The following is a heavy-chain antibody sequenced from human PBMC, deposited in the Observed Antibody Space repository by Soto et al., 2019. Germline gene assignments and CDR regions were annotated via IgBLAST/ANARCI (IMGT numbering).Heavy chain of an antibody. CDR2: IIPIFGTA. V-gene: IGHV1-69*01. CDR3: ARGPPYYDYVWGSYTYGMDV. J-gene: IGHJ6*02. Sequence: QVQLVQSGAEVKKPGSSVKVSCKASGGTFSSYAISWVRQAPGQGLEWMGGIIPIFGTANYAQKFQGRVTITADESTSTAYMELSSLRSEDTAVYYCARGPPYYDYVWGSYTYGMDVWGQGTTVTGSS. D-gene: IGHD3-16*01. CDR1: GGTFSSYA.